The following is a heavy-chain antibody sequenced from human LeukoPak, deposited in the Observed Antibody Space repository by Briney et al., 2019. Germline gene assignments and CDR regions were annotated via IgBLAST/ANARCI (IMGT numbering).Heavy chain of an antibody. CDR1: RFTFSVSA. CDR3: ARDLKPQYYYGMDV. CDR2: VSYDGKNL. D-gene: IGHD3-9*01. J-gene: IGHJ6*04. V-gene: IGHV3-30*03. Sequence: GGALRHSSVPSRFTFSVSAMHWGRQAPGKGLEWVAVVSYDGKNLYYVDSVKGRFTISRDNSKNTLSLQMNSLRREDTAMYYCARDLKPQYYYGMDVGGEGPTVTVSS.